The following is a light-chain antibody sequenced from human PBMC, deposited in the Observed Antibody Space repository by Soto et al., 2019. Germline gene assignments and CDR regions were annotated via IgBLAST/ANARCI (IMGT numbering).Light chain of an antibody. CDR3: SSYKV. J-gene: IGLJ1*01. V-gene: IGLV2-8*01. Sequence: LTQPPSASGSPGQSVTISCTGTSSDVGGYNYVSWYQQHPGKAPKLMIYEVSKRPSGVPDRFSGSKSGNTASLTVSVLQAEDEADYYCSSYKVFGTGTKVTVL. CDR1: SSDVGGYNY. CDR2: EVS.